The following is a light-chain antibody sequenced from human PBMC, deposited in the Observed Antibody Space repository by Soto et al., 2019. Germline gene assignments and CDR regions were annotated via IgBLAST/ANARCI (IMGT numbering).Light chain of an antibody. CDR2: DAV. Sequence: EVVLTQSPAALSLSPGERVSLSCRASRPVVRHYIAWYHQKPRQAHRLLIHDAVSRATGIPDRFSGSGSASGTDFTLFISRLEPEDCGVFYCQQNGRSPTFGPGTKVDI. V-gene: IGKV3-20*01. CDR3: QQNGRSPT. J-gene: IGKJ3*01. CDR1: RPVVRHY.